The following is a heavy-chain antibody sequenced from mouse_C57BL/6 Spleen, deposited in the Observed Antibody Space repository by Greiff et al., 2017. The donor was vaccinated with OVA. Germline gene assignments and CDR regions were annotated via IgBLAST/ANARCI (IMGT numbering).Heavy chain of an antibody. D-gene: IGHD4-1*01. CDR1: GFNIKDYY. Sequence: EVHLVESGAELVKPGASVKLSCTASGFNIKDYYMHWVKQRTEQGLEWIGRIDPEDGETKYAPKFQGKATITADTSSNTAYLQLSSLPSEDTAVYYCARNPGTDWYFDVWGTGTTVTVSS. CDR3: ARNPGTDWYFDV. J-gene: IGHJ1*03. CDR2: IDPEDGET. V-gene: IGHV14-2*01.